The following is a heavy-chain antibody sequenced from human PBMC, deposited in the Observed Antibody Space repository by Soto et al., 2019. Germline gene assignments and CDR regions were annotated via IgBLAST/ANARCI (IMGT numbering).Heavy chain of an antibody. CDR3: ARGTIAWYGIDY. V-gene: IGHV3-74*01. J-gene: IGHJ4*02. D-gene: IGHD6-13*01. CDR1: GFTFSNYW. CDR2: INIGGSAA. Sequence: EVQLVESGGGLVQPGGSLRLSCAASGFTFSNYWMHWVRLPPGKGLLWVSRINIGGSAANYAVSVEGRFTVDRDDAKNTLYLQMTSLRYEVRAVYYCARGTIAWYGIDYWGQGAPVTVSS.